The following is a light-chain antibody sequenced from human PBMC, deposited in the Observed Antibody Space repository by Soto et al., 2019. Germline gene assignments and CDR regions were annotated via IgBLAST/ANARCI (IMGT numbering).Light chain of an antibody. CDR3: SSYSGISTLVV. CDR2: DVN. CDR1: SSDVGLYNY. J-gene: IGLJ3*02. V-gene: IGLV2-14*03. Sequence: QSALTQPASVSGSAGQAITISCTGTSSDVGLYNYVSWYQQQPGKAPKLMIYDVNHRPAEVSNRFSGSKSGNTASLTISNLHAKDEADYYCSSYSGISTLVVFGGGTKLTVL.